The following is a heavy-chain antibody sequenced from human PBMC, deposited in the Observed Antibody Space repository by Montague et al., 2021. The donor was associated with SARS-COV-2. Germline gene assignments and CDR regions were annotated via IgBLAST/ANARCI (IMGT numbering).Heavy chain of an antibody. V-gene: IGHV4-4*02. CDR3: ALPLGGARFDP. J-gene: IGHJ5*02. D-gene: IGHD3-16*01. Sequence: SETQSLTCAVSGGSITSDNWWTWVRQSPGKGLEWIGEIYHSGTTNYNPSLQSRLTISIDKSRNHLSLNLTSVTAADTAIYYCALPLGGARFDPWGQGILVPVSS. CDR2: IYHSGTT. CDR1: GGSITSDNW.